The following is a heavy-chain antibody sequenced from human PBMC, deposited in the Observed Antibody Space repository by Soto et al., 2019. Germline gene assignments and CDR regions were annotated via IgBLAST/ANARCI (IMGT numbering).Heavy chain of an antibody. D-gene: IGHD3-22*01. V-gene: IGHV1-18*01. J-gene: IGHJ4*02. Sequence: GASVKVSCKASGGTFSSYAISWVRQAPGQGLEWMGWISAYNGNTNYAQKLQGRVTMTTDTSTSTAYMELRSLRSDDTAVYYCARSGYYEGSDYWGQGTLVTVSS. CDR1: GGTFSSYA. CDR3: ARSGYYEGSDY. CDR2: ISAYNGNT.